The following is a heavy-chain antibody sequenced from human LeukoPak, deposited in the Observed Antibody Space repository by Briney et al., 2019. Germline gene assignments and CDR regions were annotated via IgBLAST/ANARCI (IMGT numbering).Heavy chain of an antibody. CDR1: GFTFSSYS. D-gene: IGHD3-3*01. J-gene: IGHJ6*03. CDR3: ARDRRFTDYMDV. CDR2: ISSSSSYI. V-gene: IGHV3-21*01. Sequence: PGGSLSLSCAASGFTFSSYSLNWVRQAPGKGLEWVSSISSSSSYIYYADSVKGRFTISTDNSKNTLYLQRNSLRVEDTAVYYCARDRRFTDYMDVWGKGTTVTISS.